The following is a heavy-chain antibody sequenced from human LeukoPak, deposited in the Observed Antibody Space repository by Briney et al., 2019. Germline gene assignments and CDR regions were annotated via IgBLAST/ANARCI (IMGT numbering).Heavy chain of an antibody. J-gene: IGHJ4*02. CDR2: INGDGSYA. CDR3: VSGTAAVAPAMTY. V-gene: IGHV3-74*01. D-gene: IGHD2-15*01. Sequence: GGSLRLPRAASGFTFGNFWMHWIRQGPGKGLLWVARINGDGSYADYAESVQGRFTVSRDNAKNTLYLQMDSLRVEDTAVYYCVSGTAAVAPAMTYWGRGTLVTVSS. CDR1: GFTFGNFW.